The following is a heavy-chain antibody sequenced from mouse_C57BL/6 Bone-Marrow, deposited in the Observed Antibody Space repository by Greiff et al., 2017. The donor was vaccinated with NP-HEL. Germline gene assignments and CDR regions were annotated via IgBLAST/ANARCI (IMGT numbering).Heavy chain of an antibody. CDR3: ARDANYYGSSYDYAMDY. CDR1: GFTFSDFY. V-gene: IGHV7-1*01. Sequence: EVNVVESGGGLVQSGRSLRLSCATSGFTFSDFYMEWVRQAPGKGLEWIAASRNKANDYTTEYSASVKGRFIVSRDTSQSILYLQMNALRAEDTAIYYSARDANYYGSSYDYAMDYWGQGTSVTVSS. D-gene: IGHD1-1*01. J-gene: IGHJ4*01. CDR2: SRNKANDYTT.